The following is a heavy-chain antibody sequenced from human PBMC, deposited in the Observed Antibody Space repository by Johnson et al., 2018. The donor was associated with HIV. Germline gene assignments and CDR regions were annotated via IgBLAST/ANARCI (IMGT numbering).Heavy chain of an antibody. D-gene: IGHD1-7*01. J-gene: IGHJ3*02. CDR3: ARRGNWNYLKSAFDI. CDR1: GFTFSDYY. V-gene: IGHV3-11*04. Sequence: VQLVESGGGLVKPGGSLRLSCAASGFTFSDYYMTWIRQAPGKGLEWVSYISSSGSTMYYADSVKGRFTISRDNAKNSLYLQMNSLTAEDTAVYHCARRGNWNYLKSAFDIWGQGTMVTVSS. CDR2: ISSSGSTM.